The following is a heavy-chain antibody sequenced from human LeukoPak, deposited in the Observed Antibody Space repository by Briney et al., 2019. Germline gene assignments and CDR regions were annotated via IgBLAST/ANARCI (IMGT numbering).Heavy chain of an antibody. V-gene: IGHV3-48*02. CDR3: ARVPLAVVTAIADY. J-gene: IGHJ4*02. Sequence: GGSLRLSCAASGFSFNTYSMNWVRQAPGKGLEWVSYISSSGKTIYYADSVKGRFTISRDNAKNSLSLQTNSLRNEDTAVYYCARVPLAVVTAIADYWGQGTLVTVSS. CDR2: ISSSGKTI. CDR1: GFSFNTYS. D-gene: IGHD2-21*02.